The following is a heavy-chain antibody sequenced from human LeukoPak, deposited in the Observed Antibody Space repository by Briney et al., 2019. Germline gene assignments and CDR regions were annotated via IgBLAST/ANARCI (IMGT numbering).Heavy chain of an antibody. Sequence: ASVKVSCKASGGTFSSYAIRWVRQAPGQGLEWMGGIIPIFGTANYAQKFQGRVTITADESTSTAYMELSSLRSEDTAVYYCARDPTPVEMATGFDPWGQGTLVTVSS. CDR2: IIPIFGTA. D-gene: IGHD5-24*01. J-gene: IGHJ5*02. CDR3: ARDPTPVEMATGFDP. CDR1: GGTFSSYA. V-gene: IGHV1-69*01.